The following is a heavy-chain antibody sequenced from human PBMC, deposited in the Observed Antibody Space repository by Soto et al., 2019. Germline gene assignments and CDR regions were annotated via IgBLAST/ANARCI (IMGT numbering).Heavy chain of an antibody. Sequence: SETLSLTCTVSGGSVSSGSYYWSWIRQPPGKGLEWIGYIYYSGSTNYNPSLKSRVTISVDTSKNQFSLKLSSVTAADTAVYYCARDLGQPSNCSSTSCYQYLIWDVWGQGTTVTVSS. CDR1: GGSVSSGSYY. D-gene: IGHD2-2*01. CDR3: ARDLGQPSNCSSTSCYQYLIWDV. CDR2: IYYSGST. J-gene: IGHJ6*02. V-gene: IGHV4-61*01.